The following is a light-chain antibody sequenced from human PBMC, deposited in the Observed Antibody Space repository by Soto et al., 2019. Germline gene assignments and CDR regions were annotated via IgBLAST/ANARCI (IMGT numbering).Light chain of an antibody. CDR1: QTASNY. CDR2: ATS. Sequence: DTQMTQSPSYLSASVGDRISITCRASQTASNYVNWYQQKPGKAPTLLISATSTLQSGVPSRFRGSGSGTDFTLTITSLQPEGFATYYCQQTYTTPRTFGQGTKVAIK. V-gene: IGKV1-39*01. CDR3: QQTYTTPRT. J-gene: IGKJ1*01.